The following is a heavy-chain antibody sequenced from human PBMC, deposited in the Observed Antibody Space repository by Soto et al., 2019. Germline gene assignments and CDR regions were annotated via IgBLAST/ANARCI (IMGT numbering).Heavy chain of an antibody. CDR1: GGSISSGGYY. CDR3: ARVGCSGGSCYNYYYGMDV. J-gene: IGHJ6*02. D-gene: IGHD2-15*01. V-gene: IGHV4-31*03. Sequence: SETLSLTCTVSGGSISSGGYYWSWIRQHPGKGLEWIGYIYYSGSTYYNPSLKSRVTISVDTSKNQFSLKLSSVTAADTAVYYCARVGCSGGSCYNYYYGMDVWGQGATVTVSS. CDR2: IYYSGST.